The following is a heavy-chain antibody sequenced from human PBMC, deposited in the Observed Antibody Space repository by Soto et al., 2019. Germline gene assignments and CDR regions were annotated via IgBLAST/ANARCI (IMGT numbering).Heavy chain of an antibody. D-gene: IGHD1-1*01. CDR3: ARVDAYNSPWVDY. CDR1: GFTFSIYT. J-gene: IGHJ4*02. V-gene: IGHV3-21*01. CDR2: ISSSSRYI. Sequence: EVQLVESGGGLVKPGGSLRLSCAASGFTFSIYTMSWVRQAPGKGLEWVSSISSSSRYIYYADSMKGRFTISRDDAKNSLYLQMNSLRAEDTAVYYGARVDAYNSPWVDYWGPGTLVTVSS.